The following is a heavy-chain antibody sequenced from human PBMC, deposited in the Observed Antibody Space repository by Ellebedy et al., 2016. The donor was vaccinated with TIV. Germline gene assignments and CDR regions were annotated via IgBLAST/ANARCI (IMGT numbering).Heavy chain of an antibody. D-gene: IGHD5-12*01. Sequence: PGGSLRLSCAASGFTFSNVWTSWVRQAPGKGLEWVGRIKSKTDGGTTDFAAPVKGRFTFSRDDSKNKLYLQMNSLKSEDTAVYYCTTEFVVATFDYWGQGTLVTVSS. J-gene: IGHJ4*02. CDR1: GFTFSNVW. CDR2: IKSKTDGGTT. CDR3: TTEFVVATFDY. V-gene: IGHV3-15*01.